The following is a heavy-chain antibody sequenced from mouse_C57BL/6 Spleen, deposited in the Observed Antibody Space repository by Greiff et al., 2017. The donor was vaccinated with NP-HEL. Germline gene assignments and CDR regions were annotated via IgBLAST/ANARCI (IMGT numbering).Heavy chain of an antibody. Sequence: EVQLQESGPGLVKPSQSLSLPCSVTGYSITSGYYWNWFRQFPGNKLEWMGYISYVGSNNYNPSLKNRISITRDTSKSQFFLKLNCVTTEETATDYSARGEWVITTVVAEDAMDYWGQGTSASVSS. CDR2: ISYVGSN. J-gene: IGHJ4*01. CDR1: GYSITSGYY. D-gene: IGHD1-1*01. V-gene: IGHV3-6*01. CDR3: ARGEWVITTVVAEDAMDY.